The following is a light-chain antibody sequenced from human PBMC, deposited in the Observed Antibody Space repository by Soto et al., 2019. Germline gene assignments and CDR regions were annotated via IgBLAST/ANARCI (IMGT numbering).Light chain of an antibody. CDR2: LVS. Sequence: QSALTQPRSVSGSPGQSVTISCTGTSSDVGNYNYVSWYQQHPGKAPKLMIYLVSKRPSGVPDRFSGSKSGTSASLAISGLQSEDEADYYCEAWDDSLNGVVFGGGTKLTVL. CDR3: EAWDDSLNGVV. J-gene: IGLJ2*01. CDR1: SSDVGNYNY. V-gene: IGLV2-11*01.